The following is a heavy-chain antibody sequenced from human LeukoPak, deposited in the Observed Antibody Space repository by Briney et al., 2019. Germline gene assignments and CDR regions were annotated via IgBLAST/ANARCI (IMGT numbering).Heavy chain of an antibody. J-gene: IGHJ4*02. CDR2: IDSDGSIT. V-gene: IGHV3-74*01. CDR1: GFTFSSFW. CDR3: ATLNNFGYDD. Sequence: GGSLTFSCAASGFTFSSFWMHWVRQPPGKGPVWVSRIDSDGSITTYADSVKGRFTISRDNAKNTVYLQINGLRAEDTAVYYCATLNNFGYDDWGQGVLVTVSS. D-gene: IGHD5-18*01.